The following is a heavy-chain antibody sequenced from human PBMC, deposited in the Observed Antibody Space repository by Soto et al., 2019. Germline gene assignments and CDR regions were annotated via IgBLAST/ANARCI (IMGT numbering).Heavy chain of an antibody. CDR2: ISGSGGST. D-gene: IGHD2-15*01. Sequence: EVQLLESGGGLVQPGGSLRLSCAASGFTFSSYAMSWVRQAPGKGLEWVSAISGSGGSTYYADSVKGRFTISRDNSKNTLYLQLNSLRASDTAVSYCAKGSYCSGGSCYYYDSDYWGQGTLVTVCS. V-gene: IGHV3-23*01. J-gene: IGHJ4*02. CDR3: AKGSYCSGGSCYYYDSDY. CDR1: GFTFSSYA.